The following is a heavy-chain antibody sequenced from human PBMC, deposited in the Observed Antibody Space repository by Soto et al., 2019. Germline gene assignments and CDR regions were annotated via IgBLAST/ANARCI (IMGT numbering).Heavy chain of an antibody. J-gene: IGHJ6*02. V-gene: IGHV1-18*01. CDR1: GYAFSRYG. D-gene: IGHD2-15*01. CDR2: MSTYNENT. Sequence: QVQLVQSGAEVKKPGASVTVSCKASGYAFSRYGISWVRQAPGKGLEWMGWMSTYNENTNSAQKFQGRVTMTRDTFTNTAYMDLMSLTSDDTAVYYCAREGYCSSGSCALYSHEYFGMDVWGQGTAVTVSS. CDR3: AREGYCSSGSCALYSHEYFGMDV.